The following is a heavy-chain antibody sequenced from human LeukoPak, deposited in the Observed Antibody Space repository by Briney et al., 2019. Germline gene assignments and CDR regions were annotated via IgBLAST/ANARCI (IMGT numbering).Heavy chain of an antibody. CDR2: INTGNGNT. CDR1: GYTFTTYV. V-gene: IGHV1-3*04. CDR3: ARVHCGGARPVGYSYFDP. Sequence: GASVKVSCKTSGYTFTTYVMHWVRQAPGQGLEWMGWINTGNGNTKYSQNFQGRVTITRDTSASTAYMELSSLRSEDTAVYYCARVHCGGARPVGYSYFDPWGQGTLVTVSS. J-gene: IGHJ5*02. D-gene: IGHD2-21*01.